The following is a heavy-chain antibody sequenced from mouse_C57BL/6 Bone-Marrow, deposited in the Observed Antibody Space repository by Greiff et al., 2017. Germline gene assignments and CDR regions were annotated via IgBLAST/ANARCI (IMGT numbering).Heavy chain of an antibody. D-gene: IGHD1-1*01. CDR2: IWTGGGT. V-gene: IGHV2-9-1*01. CDR3: AGFYYGSPFAY. CDR1: GFSLTSYA. Sequence: QVQLQQSGPGLVAPSQSLSISCTVSGFSLTSYAISWVRQPPGKGLEWLGVIWTGGGTTYNSAHKSRLSISKDNSNSQVFLKMNSLQTVDTAKYDCAGFYYGSPFAYWGQGTMVTVSA. J-gene: IGHJ3*01.